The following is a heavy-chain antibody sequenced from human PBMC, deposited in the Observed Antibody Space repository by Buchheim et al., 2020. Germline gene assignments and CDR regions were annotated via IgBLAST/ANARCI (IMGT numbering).Heavy chain of an antibody. D-gene: IGHD1-1*01. Sequence: QVQLQESGPGLVKPSQTLSLTCTVSGGSISSGGYFWSWIRLHPGKGLEWIGNIYYSGTTYYNPSVKSRVNISLDASKNQFSLKLRSVTAADTAVYYCARGPTGTPRNGMDVWGQGTT. CDR2: IYYSGTT. CDR3: ARGPTGTPRNGMDV. J-gene: IGHJ6*02. V-gene: IGHV4-31*03. CDR1: GGSISSGGYF.